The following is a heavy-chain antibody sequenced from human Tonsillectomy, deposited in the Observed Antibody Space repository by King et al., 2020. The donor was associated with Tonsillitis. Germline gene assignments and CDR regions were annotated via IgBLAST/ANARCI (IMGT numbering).Heavy chain of an antibody. J-gene: IGHJ4*02. CDR1: GYRFTNYW. V-gene: IGHV5-51*01. CDR2: IYPDDSDT. CDR3: ARRSRGVEDTIRDAYFDY. Sequence: QLVQSGAEVKKPGESLKISCKGSGYRFTNYWIGWVRQMPGKGLEWMGIIYPDDSDTRYSPSSQGQVTISADKSISTAYLQWSSLKASDTAMYYCARRSRGVEDTIRDAYFDYWGQGTVVTVSS. D-gene: IGHD5-18*01.